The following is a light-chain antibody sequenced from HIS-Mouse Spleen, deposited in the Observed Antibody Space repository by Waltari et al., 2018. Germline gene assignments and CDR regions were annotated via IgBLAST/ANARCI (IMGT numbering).Light chain of an antibody. V-gene: IGLV2-18*02. CDR2: EVS. CDR1: SSDVGSYNR. J-gene: IGLJ2*01. CDR3: SSYTSSSTLV. Sequence: QSALTQPPSVSGSPGQSGTISCTGTSSDVGSYNRVSWYQQPPGTAPKTMIYEVSNRPSGVPDRFSGSKSGNTASLTISGLQAEDEADYYCSSYTSSSTLVFGGGTKLTVL.